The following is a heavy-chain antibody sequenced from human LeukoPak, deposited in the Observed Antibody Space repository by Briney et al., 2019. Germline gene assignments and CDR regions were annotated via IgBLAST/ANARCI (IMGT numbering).Heavy chain of an antibody. D-gene: IGHD3-22*01. CDR2: INHSGST. V-gene: IGHV4-34*01. CDR3: ARGRYDSSGYGWYFDL. CDR1: GGSFSGYY. J-gene: IGHJ2*01. Sequence: SETLSLTCAVYGGSFSGYYWSWIRQPPGKGLEWIGEINHSGSTNYNPSLKSRVTISVDTSKNQFSLKLSSVTAADTAVYYYARGRYDSSGYGWYFDLWGRGTLVTVSS.